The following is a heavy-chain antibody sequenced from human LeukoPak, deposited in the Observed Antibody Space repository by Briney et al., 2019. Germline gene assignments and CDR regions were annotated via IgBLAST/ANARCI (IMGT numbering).Heavy chain of an antibody. Sequence: TGGSLSSSWAASGFTFSSYSMNWVRKAPGKGLEWVSYISSSSSTIYYADSVKGRFTISRDNAKNSLYLQMNSLRAEDTAVYYCATSSGYSYGWGQGTLVTVSS. V-gene: IGHV3-48*01. CDR1: GFTFSSYS. J-gene: IGHJ4*02. CDR3: ATSSGYSYG. CDR2: ISSSSSTI. D-gene: IGHD5-18*01.